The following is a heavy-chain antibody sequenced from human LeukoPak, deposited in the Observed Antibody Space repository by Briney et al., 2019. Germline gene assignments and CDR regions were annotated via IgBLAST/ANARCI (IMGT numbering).Heavy chain of an antibody. CDR3: AKDAVAPGSGGDFFDY. CDR1: GFTFSSYA. CDR2: FTSSGGAT. Sequence: GGSLRLSCAASGFTFSSYAMSWVRQALGKGLEWVSVFTSSGGATYYADSVKGRFTISRDNSKNTLYLYMNSLGADDTAVYYCAKDAVAPGSGGDFFDYWGQGTLVTVSS. J-gene: IGHJ4*02. D-gene: IGHD3-10*01. V-gene: IGHV3-23*01.